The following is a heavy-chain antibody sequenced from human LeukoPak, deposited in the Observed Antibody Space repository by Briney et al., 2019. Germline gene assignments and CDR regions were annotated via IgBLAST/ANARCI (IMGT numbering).Heavy chain of an antibody. V-gene: IGHV4-59*01. CDR1: GGSISSYY. J-gene: IGHJ5*02. Sequence: SETLSPTCTVSGGSISSYYWSWIRQPPGKGLEWIGYIYYSGSTNYNPSLKSRVTISVDTSKNQFSLNLSSVTAADTAVYYCVRRMGVPNNWFDPWGQGTLVTVSS. CDR2: IYYSGST. CDR3: VRRMGVPNNWFDP. D-gene: IGHD2-2*01.